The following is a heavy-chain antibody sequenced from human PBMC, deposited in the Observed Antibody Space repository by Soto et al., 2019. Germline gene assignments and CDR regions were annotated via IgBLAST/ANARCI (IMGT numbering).Heavy chain of an antibody. Sequence: GESLKISCKGSGYSFTIYWIAWVRQMPGKGLEWRGIIYPGDSETRYSPSFQGQVTISADKSINTAYLQWSSLKASDTAMYYCARGDTAMAPYYFDYWGQGTLVTVSS. J-gene: IGHJ4*02. CDR1: GYSFTIYW. CDR3: ARGDTAMAPYYFDY. V-gene: IGHV5-51*01. CDR2: IYPGDSET. D-gene: IGHD5-18*01.